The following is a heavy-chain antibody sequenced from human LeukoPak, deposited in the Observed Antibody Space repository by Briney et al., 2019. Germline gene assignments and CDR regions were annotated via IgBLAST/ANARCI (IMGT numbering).Heavy chain of an antibody. V-gene: IGHV4-34*01. D-gene: IGHD3-9*01. CDR3: ARLVGLRYFDWLSFDY. CDR2: INHSGST. CDR1: GGSFSGYY. Sequence: PSETLSLTCAVYGGSFSGYYWSWIRQPPGKGLEWIGEINHSGSTNYNPSLKSRVTISVDTSKNQFSLKLSSVTAADTAVYYCARLVGLRYFDWLSFDYWGQGTLVTVSS. J-gene: IGHJ4*02.